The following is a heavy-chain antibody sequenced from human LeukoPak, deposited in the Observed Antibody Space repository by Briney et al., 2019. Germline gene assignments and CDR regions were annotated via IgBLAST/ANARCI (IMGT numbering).Heavy chain of an antibody. CDR2: IYYSGST. V-gene: IGHV4-59*01. Sequence: SETLSLTCTVSGGSISSYYWSWIRQPPGKGLEWIGYIYYSGSTNYNPSLKSRVTISVDTSKNQFSLKLSSVTAADTAVYYCARSTLGGSLDYWGQGTLVTVSS. CDR1: GGSISSYY. CDR3: ARSTLGGSLDY. J-gene: IGHJ4*02.